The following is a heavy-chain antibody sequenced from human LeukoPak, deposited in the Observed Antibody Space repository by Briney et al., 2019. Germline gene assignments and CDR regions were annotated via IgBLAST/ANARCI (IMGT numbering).Heavy chain of an antibody. CDR3: ARASTRGDWFNP. CDR1: GGSISSYY. V-gene: IGHV4-59*01. Sequence: KPSETLPLTCTVSGGSISSYYWSWIRQPPGKGLEWIGYIYYSGSTNYNPSLKSRVTISVDTSKNQFSLKLSSVTAADTAVYYCARASTRGDWFNPWGQGTLVTVSS. J-gene: IGHJ5*02. CDR2: IYYSGST. D-gene: IGHD2-2*01.